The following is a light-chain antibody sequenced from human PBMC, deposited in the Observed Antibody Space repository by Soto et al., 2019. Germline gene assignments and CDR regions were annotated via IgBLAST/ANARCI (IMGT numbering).Light chain of an antibody. CDR3: CSYAGSSLLV. V-gene: IGLV2-23*01. CDR1: SSDVGSYNL. J-gene: IGLJ3*02. Sequence: QSVLTQPASVSGSPGQSITISCTGTSSDVGSYNLVSWYQQHPGKAPKLMIYEGSKRPSGVSNRFSGSKSGNPASLTISGLQAEDEADYYCCSYAGSSLLVFGGGTKVTVL. CDR2: EGS.